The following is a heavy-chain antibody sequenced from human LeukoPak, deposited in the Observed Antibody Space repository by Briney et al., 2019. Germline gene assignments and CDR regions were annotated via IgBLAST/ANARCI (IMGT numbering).Heavy chain of an antibody. CDR2: IYYSGST. CDR1: GGSISSYY. Sequence: TLSLTXTVSGGSISSYYWSWIRQPPGKGLEWIGYIYYSGSTNYNPSLKGRVTISVDTSKNQFSLKLSSVTAADTAVYYCARWFSSSGPFDYWGQGTLVTVSS. CDR3: ARWFSSSGPFDY. J-gene: IGHJ4*02. V-gene: IGHV4-59*01. D-gene: IGHD3-10*01.